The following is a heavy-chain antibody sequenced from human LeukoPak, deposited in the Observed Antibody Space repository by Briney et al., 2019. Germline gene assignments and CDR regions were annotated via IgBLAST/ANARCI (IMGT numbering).Heavy chain of an antibody. Sequence: SETLSLTCTVSGGSISSDSYYWGWIRQPPGKGLQWIGCIYYSGSTYYKPSLKSRVTISVDTSKNQFSLKLSSVTAADTAVYYCARDPYSGSYANVWGQGTMVTVSS. CDR3: ARDPYSGSYANV. CDR1: GGSISSDSYY. J-gene: IGHJ3*01. V-gene: IGHV4-39*07. D-gene: IGHD1-26*01. CDR2: IYYSGST.